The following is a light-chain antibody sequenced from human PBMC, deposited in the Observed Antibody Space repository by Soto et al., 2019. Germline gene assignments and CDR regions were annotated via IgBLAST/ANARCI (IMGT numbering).Light chain of an antibody. CDR1: QSVNTY. V-gene: IGKV1-39*01. Sequence: DIQMTQSPSSLSASVGDRVTITCRASQSVNTYLHWYQQKAGQAPKLLIYAASNLQSGVPSRFSGRGSGTDFTLTVESLQPEDFATYYCQQGYSNPWTFGQGPKLDIK. CDR2: AAS. J-gene: IGKJ1*01. CDR3: QQGYSNPWT.